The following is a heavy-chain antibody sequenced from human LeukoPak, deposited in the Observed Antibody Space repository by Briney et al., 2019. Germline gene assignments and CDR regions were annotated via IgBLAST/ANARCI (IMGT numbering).Heavy chain of an antibody. D-gene: IGHD6-19*01. CDR1: GGSISSSNW. CDR3: ASGSRSDYYYGMDV. Sequence: SGTLSLTCAVSGGSISSSNWWSWVRQPPGKGLEWIGEIYHSGSTNYNPSLKSRVTISVDKSKNQFSLKLSSVTAADTGVYYCASGSRSDYYYGMDVWGKGTTVTVSS. V-gene: IGHV4-4*02. CDR2: IYHSGST. J-gene: IGHJ6*04.